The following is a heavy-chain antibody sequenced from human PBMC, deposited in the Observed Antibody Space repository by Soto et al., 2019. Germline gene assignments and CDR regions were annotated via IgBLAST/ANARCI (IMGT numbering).Heavy chain of an antibody. CDR3: ARRVAVPGANIEY. J-gene: IGHJ4*02. V-gene: IGHV4-59*01. D-gene: IGHD6-19*01. CDR2: VYYTGST. Sequence: SETLSLTCSVSGGSISGSYWSWIRQSPGKGLEWLGYVYYTGSTNYSPSLRSRVSISVDTSKNEFSLRLSSVTAADTAVYFCARRVAVPGANIEYWGQGTQVPVSS. CDR1: GGSISGSY.